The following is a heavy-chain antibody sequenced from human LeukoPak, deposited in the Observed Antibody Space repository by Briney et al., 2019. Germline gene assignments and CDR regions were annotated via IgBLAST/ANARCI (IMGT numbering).Heavy chain of an antibody. V-gene: IGHV1-69*06. CDR2: IIPIFGTA. CDR3: ARGRELRGGWFDP. J-gene: IGHJ5*02. Sequence: VASVKVSCKASGGTFSSYAISWVRQAPGQGLEWMGGIIPIFGTANYAQKFQGRVTITADKSTSTAYMELSSLRSEDTAVYYCARGRELRGGWFDPWGQGTLVTVSS. D-gene: IGHD1-7*01. CDR1: GGTFSSYA.